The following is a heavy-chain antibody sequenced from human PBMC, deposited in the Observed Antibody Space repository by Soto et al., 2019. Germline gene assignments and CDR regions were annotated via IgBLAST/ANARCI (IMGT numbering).Heavy chain of an antibody. J-gene: IGHJ5*02. CDR3: ASSSSWYPFQNWFDP. Sequence: PSDTLSLTCTVSGGSISSSSYYWGWIRQPPGKGLEWIGSIYYSGSTYYNPSLKSRVTISVDTSKNQFSLKLSSVTAADTAVYYCASSSSWYPFQNWFDPWGQGTLVTVSS. CDR2: IYYSGST. D-gene: IGHD6-13*01. V-gene: IGHV4-39*01. CDR1: GGSISSSSYY.